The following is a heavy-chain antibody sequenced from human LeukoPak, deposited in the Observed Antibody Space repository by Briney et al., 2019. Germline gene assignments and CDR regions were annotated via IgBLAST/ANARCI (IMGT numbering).Heavy chain of an antibody. Sequence: PSETLSLTCTVSGGSISNKYWSWIRQPPGKGLEWIGYIYYSGSTNYNPSLKSRVTISVDTSKNQFSLKLSSVTAADTAVYYCARDLGSYYGSGSYIDYWGQGTLVTVSS. CDR2: IYYSGST. CDR3: ARDLGSYYGSGSYIDY. V-gene: IGHV4-59*01. J-gene: IGHJ4*02. D-gene: IGHD3-10*01. CDR1: GGSISNKY.